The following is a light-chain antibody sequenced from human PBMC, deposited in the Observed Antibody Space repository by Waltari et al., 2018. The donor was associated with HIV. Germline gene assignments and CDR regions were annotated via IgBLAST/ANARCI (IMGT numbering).Light chain of an antibody. J-gene: IGLJ3*02. V-gene: IGLV7-46*01. Sequence: QAVVTQEPSLTVSPGGTVTLTCGSSTGDVTRGPYPYWVQQKPGQAPRTLIYDTSIIHAWTPARFSASLLGGKAALSLSGAQPEDEAEYYCLLSYSGARVFGGGTKLTVL. CDR1: TGDVTRGPY. CDR2: DTS. CDR3: LLSYSGARV.